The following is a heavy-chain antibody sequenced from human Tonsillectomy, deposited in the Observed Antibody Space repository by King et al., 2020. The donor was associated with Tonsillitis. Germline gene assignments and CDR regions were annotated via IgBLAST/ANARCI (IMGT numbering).Heavy chain of an antibody. J-gene: IGHJ4*02. Sequence: VQLVESGGGLVQPGGSLRLSCAASGFTFSSYTMSWVRQAPGKGLYWVSGISGSGGSTYYADSVKGRFTISRDNSKNTVYLQMNSLRAEDTAIYYCAKDHGLGSGSSPFDYWGQGSLVTVSS. CDR1: GFTFSSYT. V-gene: IGHV3-23*04. D-gene: IGHD3-22*01. CDR3: AKDHGLGSGSSPFDY. CDR2: ISGSGGST.